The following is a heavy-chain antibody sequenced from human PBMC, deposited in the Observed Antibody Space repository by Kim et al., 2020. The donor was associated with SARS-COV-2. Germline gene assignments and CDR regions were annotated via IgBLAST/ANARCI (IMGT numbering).Heavy chain of an antibody. D-gene: IGHD3-3*01. CDR1: GFTFSSHW. CDR2: IKQDGSEK. J-gene: IGHJ6*03. CDR3: ARDGYDFWSGYDYYMDV. Sequence: GGSLRLSCAASGFTFSSHWMSWVRQAPGQGLEWVANIKQDGSEKYYVDSVKGRFTISRDNAKNSLYLQMNSLRAEDTAVYYCARDGYDFWSGYDYYMDVWGKGTTVTVSS. V-gene: IGHV3-7*01.